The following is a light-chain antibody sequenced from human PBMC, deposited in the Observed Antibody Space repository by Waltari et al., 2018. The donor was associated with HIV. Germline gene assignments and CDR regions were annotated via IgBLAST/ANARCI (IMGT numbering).Light chain of an antibody. V-gene: IGKV1-5*03. CDR1: QGISSW. Sequence: DIQMTQSPSTLSASVGDRVTITCRASQGISSWLAWYQQKPGKAPKLLIYKVSSLASGVPSRFSGSGSGTEFTLTISSLQPDDFATYYCQQYNSYSRTFGQGTKLEIK. J-gene: IGKJ2*01. CDR2: KVS. CDR3: QQYNSYSRT.